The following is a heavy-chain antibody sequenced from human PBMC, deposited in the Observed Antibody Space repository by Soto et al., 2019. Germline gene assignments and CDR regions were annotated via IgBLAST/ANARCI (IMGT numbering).Heavy chain of an antibody. V-gene: IGHV1-69*13. CDR3: ASDRTKVTTARYYGLDV. CDR1: GGTFSSYA. CDR2: IIPIFGTA. J-gene: IGHJ6*02. D-gene: IGHD4-4*01. Sequence: SVKVSCKASGGTFSSYAISWVRQAPGQGLEWMGGIIPIFGTANYAQKFQGRVTITADESTSTAYMELSSLRSEDTAVYYCASDRTKVTTARYYGLDVWGQVPTVTVSS.